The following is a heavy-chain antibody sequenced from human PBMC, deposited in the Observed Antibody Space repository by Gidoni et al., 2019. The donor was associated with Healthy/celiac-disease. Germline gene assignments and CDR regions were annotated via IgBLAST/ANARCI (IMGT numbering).Heavy chain of an antibody. Sequence: QVQLVESGGGVVQPGRSLRLSCDASGFPFSSYAMHWVRQAPGKGREWVAVISYDGSNKYYADSVKGRFTISRDNSKNTLYLQMNSLRAEDTAVYYCARDVVVVASTDYYGMDVWGQGTTVTVSS. V-gene: IGHV3-30-3*01. CDR2: ISYDGSNK. J-gene: IGHJ6*02. CDR3: ARDVVVVASTDYYGMDV. D-gene: IGHD2-15*01. CDR1: GFPFSSYA.